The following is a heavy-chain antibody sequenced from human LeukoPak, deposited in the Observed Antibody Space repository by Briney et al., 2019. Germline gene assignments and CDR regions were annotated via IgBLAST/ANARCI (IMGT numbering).Heavy chain of an antibody. CDR1: GGSISSSNW. Sequence: PSETLSPTCTVSGGSISSSNWWSWVRQPPGKGLEWIGEIYHSGSTNYNPSLKSRVTISVDKSKNQFSLKLSSVTAADTAVYYCARDSRYCTNGVCYSSHYYYYMDVWGKGTTVTVSS. CDR3: ARDSRYCTNGVCYSSHYYYYMDV. CDR2: IYHSGST. D-gene: IGHD2-8*01. V-gene: IGHV4-4*02. J-gene: IGHJ6*03.